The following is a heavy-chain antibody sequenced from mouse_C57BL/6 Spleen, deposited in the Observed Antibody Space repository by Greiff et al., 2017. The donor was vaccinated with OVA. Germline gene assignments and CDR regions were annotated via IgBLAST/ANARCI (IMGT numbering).Heavy chain of an antibody. Sequence: EVKLMESGPGLVKPSQSLSLTCSVTGYSITSGYYWNWIRQFPGNKLEWMGYISYDGSNNYNPSLKNRISITRDTSKNQFFLKLNSVTTEDTATYYCARRSTGSFDYWGQGTTLTVSS. CDR2: ISYDGSN. CDR1: GYSITSGYY. CDR3: ARRSTGSFDY. V-gene: IGHV3-6*01. J-gene: IGHJ2*01. D-gene: IGHD2-1*01.